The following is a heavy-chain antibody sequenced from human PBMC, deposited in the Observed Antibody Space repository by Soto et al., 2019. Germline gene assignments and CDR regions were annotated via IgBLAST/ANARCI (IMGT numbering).Heavy chain of an antibody. Sequence: QITLKESGPTLVKPTQTLTLTCTVSGFSLTTSGVGVGWIRQPPGKAPEWLALIYWDGIERYSPSLTSRLTSTMDTAKNQVVLTMTAMDPVDTATYSCAHSPCSGGTCYLFDHWGQGTPVIVSS. D-gene: IGHD2-15*01. CDR1: GFSLTTSGVG. CDR2: IYWDGIE. J-gene: IGHJ4*02. V-gene: IGHV2-5*02. CDR3: AHSPCSGGTCYLFDH.